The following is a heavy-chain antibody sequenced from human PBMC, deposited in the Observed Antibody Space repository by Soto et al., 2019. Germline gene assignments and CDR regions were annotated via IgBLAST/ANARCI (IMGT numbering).Heavy chain of an antibody. CDR3: ALCRMAAEFNYYYVMDV. CDR2: IIPLFGTA. D-gene: IGHD2-15*01. J-gene: IGHJ6*02. V-gene: IGHV1-69*12. CDR1: GGIFSTYV. Sequence: QVQLVQSGAEVKKPGSSVKVSCKASGGIFSTYVISWVRQAPGQGLEWMGGIIPLFGTANYAQKFQGRVTITADESTSTAYMELSSLRSEDTAMYYCALCRMAAEFNYYYVMDVWGQGTTVSVSS.